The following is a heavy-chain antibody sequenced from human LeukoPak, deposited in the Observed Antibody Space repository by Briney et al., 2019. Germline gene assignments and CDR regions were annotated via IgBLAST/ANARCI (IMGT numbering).Heavy chain of an antibody. V-gene: IGHV3-13*01. D-gene: IGHD4-11*01. CDR3: AKAFDYNGLRGEGGSFDC. CDR2: IGVGGDT. Sequence: SGGSLRLSCVASGFNFSKNDMHWVRQTTERRLEWVSAIGVGGDTYYADPVKGRFTISRDNSKSSVYLQMNSLRAGDTAVYFCAKAFDYNGLRGEGGSFDCWGQGALVTVSS. CDR1: GFNFSKND. J-gene: IGHJ4*02.